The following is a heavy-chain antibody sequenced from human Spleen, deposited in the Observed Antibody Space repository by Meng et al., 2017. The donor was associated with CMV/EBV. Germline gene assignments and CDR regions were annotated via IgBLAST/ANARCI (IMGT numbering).Heavy chain of an antibody. D-gene: IGHD7-27*01. CDR1: GFTFSRSA. V-gene: IGHV3-73*01. CDR3: TSYRLLLTGVDDY. Sequence: VEPGVCFGKPGGSLGLSCAASGFTFSRSAMHWVRQASGKGLEWVGRIRSKANSYATAYAASVKGRFTISRDDSKNTAYLQMNSLKTEDTAVYYCTSYRLLLTGVDDYWGQGTLVTVSS. CDR2: IRSKANSYAT. J-gene: IGHJ4*02.